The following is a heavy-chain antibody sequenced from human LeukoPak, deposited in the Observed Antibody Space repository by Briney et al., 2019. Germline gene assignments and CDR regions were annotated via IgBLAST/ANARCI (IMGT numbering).Heavy chain of an antibody. CDR3: ARHGPRYFDWLPDY. CDR2: IYHSGST. V-gene: IGHV4-38-2*02. Sequence: PSETLSLTCTVSGYSISSGYYWGWIRQPPGKGLEWIGSIYHSGSTYYNPSLKSRVTISVDTSMNQFSLKLSSVTAADTAVYYCARHGPRYFDWLPDYWGQGTLVTVSS. D-gene: IGHD3-9*01. CDR1: GYSISSGYY. J-gene: IGHJ4*02.